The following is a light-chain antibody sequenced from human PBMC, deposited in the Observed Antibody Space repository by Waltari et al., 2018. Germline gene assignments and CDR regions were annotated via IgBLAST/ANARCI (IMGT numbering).Light chain of an antibody. CDR1: QDISNY. Sequence: DIQMTKSPSSLSASVGDRVTITCQASQDISNYLNWYQQKPGKAPKLLIYDASNLETGVPSRFSGSGSGTDFSFTISSMQPEAIATYYCHQYENLPPTFGQGTKLDIK. CDR2: DAS. V-gene: IGKV1-33*01. CDR3: HQYENLPPT. J-gene: IGKJ2*01.